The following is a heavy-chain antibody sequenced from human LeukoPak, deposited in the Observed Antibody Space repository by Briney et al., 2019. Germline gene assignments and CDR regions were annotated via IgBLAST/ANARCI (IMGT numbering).Heavy chain of an antibody. V-gene: IGHV3-48*04. J-gene: IGHJ4*02. Sequence: GGSLRLSCAASGFTFSSYGMHWVRQAPGKGLEWVSNISPSGSTKYYADSVKGRFTISRDNAKNSLYLQMNNLRAGDTGVYYCTKLAVASADSWGQGTLVTVSS. CDR3: TKLAVASADS. D-gene: IGHD6-19*01. CDR2: ISPSGSTK. CDR1: GFTFSSYG.